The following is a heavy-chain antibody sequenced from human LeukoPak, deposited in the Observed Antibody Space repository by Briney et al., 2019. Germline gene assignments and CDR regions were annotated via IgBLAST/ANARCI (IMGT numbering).Heavy chain of an antibody. CDR2: ISGSGGST. CDR3: AKDVAYGDYGGDYYYGMDV. Sequence: GGSLRLSCAASGFAFSSYAMSWVRQAPGKGLEWVSAISGSGGSTYYADSVKGRFTISRDNSKNTLYLQMNSLRAEDTAVYYCAKDVAYGDYGGDYYYGMDVWGQGTTVTVSS. D-gene: IGHD4-17*01. V-gene: IGHV3-23*01. J-gene: IGHJ6*02. CDR1: GFAFSSYA.